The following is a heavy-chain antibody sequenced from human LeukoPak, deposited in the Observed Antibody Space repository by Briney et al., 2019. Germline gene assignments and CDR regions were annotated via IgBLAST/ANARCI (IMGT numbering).Heavy chain of an antibody. CDR1: GYSFTNFD. J-gene: IGHJ6*03. CDR2: MNPNSGNK. V-gene: IGHV1-8*01. Sequence: ASVKVSCKASGYSFTNFDINWVRQATGQGREWMGWMNPNSGNKGYAQKFQGRVSMTMNTSITTAYMELNSLRSEDTAVYYCARGPQWRGDYYYMDVWGRGTTVTVSS. D-gene: IGHD6-19*01. CDR3: ARGPQWRGDYYYMDV.